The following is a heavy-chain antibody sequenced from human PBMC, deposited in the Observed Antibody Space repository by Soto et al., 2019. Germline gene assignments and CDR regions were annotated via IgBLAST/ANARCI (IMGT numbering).Heavy chain of an antibody. CDR2: INPATGDT. Sequence: QVHLVQSGAEVQKPGASVRISCPASGYAFTTSAIHWLRQAPGQSLEWMGWINPATGDTKYSQNVRGRVTFALDTSATTAYMDLRSLASHDTAVYYCARAAGRSKLLPYYFDPWGQGTLVTVSS. CDR1: GYAFTTSA. D-gene: IGHD3-10*01. J-gene: IGHJ5*02. CDR3: ARAAGRSKLLPYYFDP. V-gene: IGHV1-3*01.